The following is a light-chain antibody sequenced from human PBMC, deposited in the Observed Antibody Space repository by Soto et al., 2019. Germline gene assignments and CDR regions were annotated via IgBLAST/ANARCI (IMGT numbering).Light chain of an antibody. J-gene: IGLJ1*01. V-gene: IGLV1-51*01. CDR3: GSWDSSLSAYV. Sequence: QSVMTQPPSVSAAPGQKVTISCSGSRSNIGGNSVSWYQQLPVTAPKLLIYDDNKRPSGIPDRFSGSKSGTSATLGITGFQTGDEADYYCGSWDSSLSAYVFGTGTKLTVL. CDR1: RSNIGGNS. CDR2: DDN.